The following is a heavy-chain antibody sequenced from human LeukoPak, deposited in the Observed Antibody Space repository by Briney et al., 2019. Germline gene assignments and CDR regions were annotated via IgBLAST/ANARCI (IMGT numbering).Heavy chain of an antibody. Sequence: GESLKISCKGSGYSFTSYWIGWVRQMPGQGLERMGIIYPGDSYTRYSPSFQGHVTISADKSISTAYLQWSSLKASDTAMYYCARLDYGANYRNFDYWGQGTLVTVSS. CDR3: ARLDYGANYRNFDY. D-gene: IGHD4/OR15-4a*01. CDR2: IYPGDSYT. CDR1: GYSFTSYW. J-gene: IGHJ4*02. V-gene: IGHV5-51*01.